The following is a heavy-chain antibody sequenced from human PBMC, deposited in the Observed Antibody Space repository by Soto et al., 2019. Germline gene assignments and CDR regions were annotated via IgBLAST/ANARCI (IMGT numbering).Heavy chain of an antibody. CDR1: GLTFSSYS. V-gene: IGHV3-23*01. Sequence: GGSLRLSCAACGLTFSSYSMSWVRQAPGKGLEWVSAISGSGGSTYYADSAKGRFTISRDNSKNTLYLQMNSLRAEDSAVYYCASGNTFYYWCRRTLVTVCS. J-gene: IGHJ4*02. D-gene: IGHD2-15*01. CDR2: ISGSGGST. CDR3: ASGNTFYY.